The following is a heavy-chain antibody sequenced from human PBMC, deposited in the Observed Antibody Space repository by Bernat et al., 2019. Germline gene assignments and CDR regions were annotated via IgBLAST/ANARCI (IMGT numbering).Heavy chain of an antibody. Sequence: QVQLVESGGGVVQPGRSLRLSCAASGFTFSSYAMHWVRQAPGKGLEWVAVISYDGSNKYYADSVKGRFTISRDNSKNTLYLQMNSLRPEDTAVYCCAKDHPYGMDVWGQGTTVTVSS. J-gene: IGHJ6*01. CDR1: GFTFSSYA. V-gene: IGHV3-30*18. CDR3: AKDHPYGMDV. CDR2: ISYDGSNK.